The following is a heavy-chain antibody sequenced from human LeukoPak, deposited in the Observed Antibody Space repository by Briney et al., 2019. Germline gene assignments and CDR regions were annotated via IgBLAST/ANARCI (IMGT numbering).Heavy chain of an antibody. CDR1: GFTFSSYG. J-gene: IGHJ5*02. Sequence: PGGSLRLTCAASGFTFSSYGMHWLRQSPGKGLEWVAFIRHDGSNKYYADSMKGRFTISRDNSKNSLYLQMNSLRTEDTAVYYCAKNQMRNWFGPWGQGTLVTVSS. D-gene: IGHD5-24*01. CDR2: IRHDGSNK. V-gene: IGHV3-30*02. CDR3: AKNQMRNWFGP.